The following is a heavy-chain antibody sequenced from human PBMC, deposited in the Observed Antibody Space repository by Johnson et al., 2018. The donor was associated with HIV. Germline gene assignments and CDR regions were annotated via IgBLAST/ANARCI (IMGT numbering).Heavy chain of an antibody. CDR3: ARDRHGTWGDAFDI. D-gene: IGHD3-16*01. CDR2: IYSGGST. V-gene: IGHV3-66*01. J-gene: IGHJ3*02. Sequence: VQVVESGGDLVQPGGSLRLSCAASGFTVSSNYMSWVRQAPGKGLEWVSVIYSGGSTYYADSVKGRFTISRDNSKNTLYLQMNSLRAEDTAVYYCARDRHGTWGDAFDIWGQGTMVTVSS. CDR1: GFTVSSNY.